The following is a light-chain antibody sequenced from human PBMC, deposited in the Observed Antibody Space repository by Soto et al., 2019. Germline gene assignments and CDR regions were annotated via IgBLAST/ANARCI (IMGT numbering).Light chain of an antibody. CDR2: DXX. CDR3: SSYTSSSTPYV. CDR1: SSDVGGYNY. Sequence: QSALTQPASVSGSPGQSITISCTGTSSDVGGYNYVSWYQQHPGKAPKLMIYDXXXXPSGVSNRFSGSKSGNTASLTISGXXXXXXXXXXCSSYTSSSTPYVFGTGTKVTVL. J-gene: IGLJ1*01. V-gene: IGLV2-14*01.